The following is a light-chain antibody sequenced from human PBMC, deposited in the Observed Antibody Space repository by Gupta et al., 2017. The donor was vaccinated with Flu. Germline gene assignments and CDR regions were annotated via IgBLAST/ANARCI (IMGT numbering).Light chain of an antibody. J-gene: IGKJ4*01. V-gene: IGKV1-9*01. CDR3: QQIDSYPLA. Sequence: DIQLTQSPSFLSASVGDRVTITCRASQGINNYLAWYQQKPGKAPNLLIYKTSTLQSGVPSRFSGSGSGTEFTLTISSLQPEDFATYDCQQIDSYPLAFGGGTKVEI. CDR2: KTS. CDR1: QGINNY.